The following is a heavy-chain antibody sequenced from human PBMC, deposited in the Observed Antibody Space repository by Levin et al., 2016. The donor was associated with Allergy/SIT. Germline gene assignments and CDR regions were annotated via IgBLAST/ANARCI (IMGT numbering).Heavy chain of an antibody. Sequence: WVRQAPGQPLEWIGWIVVGSGAPHYAQKFQGKVTITRDMSTSTAYMEMTGLTSEDTAIYYCAADPPPVQGSDSDGWFDRWGQGTLVTVSS. D-gene: IGHD3-10*02. V-gene: IGHV1-58*01. CDR2: IVVGSGAP. CDR3: AADPPPVQGSDSDGWFDR. J-gene: IGHJ5*02.